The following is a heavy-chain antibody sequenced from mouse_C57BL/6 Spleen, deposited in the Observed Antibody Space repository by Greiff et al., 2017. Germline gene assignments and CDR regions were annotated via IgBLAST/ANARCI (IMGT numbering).Heavy chain of an antibody. CDR1: GFTFSSYG. J-gene: IGHJ2*01. V-gene: IGHV5-6*01. CDR2: ISSGGSYT. D-gene: IGHD2-4*01. CDR3: ARHGITTGYFDY. Sequence: EVQGVESGGDLVKPGGSLKLSCAASGFTFSSYGMSWVRQTPDKRLEWVATISSGGSYTYYPDSVKGRFTISRDNAKNTLYLQMSSLKSEDTAMYYCARHGITTGYFDYWGQGTTLTVSS.